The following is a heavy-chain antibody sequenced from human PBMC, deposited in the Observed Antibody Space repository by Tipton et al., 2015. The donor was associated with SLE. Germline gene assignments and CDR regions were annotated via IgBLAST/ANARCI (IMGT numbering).Heavy chain of an antibody. CDR1: GGSISSGGYY. Sequence: TLSLTCTVSGGSISSGGYYWSWIRQPPGKGLEWIGRIYYSGSTYYNPSLKSRVTISVDTSKNQFSLKLSSVTAADTAVYYCARELQQLVAFDIWGQGTMVTVSS. D-gene: IGHD6-6*01. J-gene: IGHJ3*02. CDR3: ARELQQLVAFDI. CDR2: IYYSGST. V-gene: IGHV4-39*07.